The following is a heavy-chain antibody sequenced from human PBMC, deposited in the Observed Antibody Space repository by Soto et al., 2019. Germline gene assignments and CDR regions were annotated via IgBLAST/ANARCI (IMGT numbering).Heavy chain of an antibody. D-gene: IGHD5-12*01. V-gene: IGHV4-39*01. CDR2: IYYSGST. J-gene: IGHJ5*02. Sequence: SETLSLTCTVSGGSISSGSYYWAWIRQPPGKGLEWIGSIYYSGSTYHNPSLKSRVTISVDTSKNQFSLKVNSVTAADTAVYYCARGRSGYSKNWFDPWGQGTLVTVSS. CDR1: GGSISSGSYY. CDR3: ARGRSGYSKNWFDP.